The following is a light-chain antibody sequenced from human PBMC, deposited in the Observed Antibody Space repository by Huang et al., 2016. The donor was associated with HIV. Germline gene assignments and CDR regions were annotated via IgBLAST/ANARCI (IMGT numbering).Light chain of an antibody. Sequence: DIQMTQSPSSLSASVGDRVTITCQSIPDISNYLNWYQQKPGQSPKLLIYVSSNLETGVPSRFSGSGSGTDFTFTISGLQPEDIATYYCQQNDNLLTFGPGTKVDIK. J-gene: IGKJ3*01. CDR3: QQNDNLLT. CDR2: VSS. V-gene: IGKV1-33*01. CDR1: PDISNY.